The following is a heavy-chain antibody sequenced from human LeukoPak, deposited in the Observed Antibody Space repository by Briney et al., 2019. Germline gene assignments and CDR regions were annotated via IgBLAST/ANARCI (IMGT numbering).Heavy chain of an antibody. CDR1: GGTFSSYA. J-gene: IGHJ6*04. CDR2: IIPIFGTA. Sequence: ASVKVSCKTSGGTFSSYAISWVRQAPGQGLEWMGGIIPIFGTANYAQKFQGRVTITADESTSTAYMELSSLRSEDTAVYYCAKASGVVVSYGMDVWGKGTTVTVSS. CDR3: AKASGVVVSYGMDV. V-gene: IGHV1-69*13. D-gene: IGHD2-15*01.